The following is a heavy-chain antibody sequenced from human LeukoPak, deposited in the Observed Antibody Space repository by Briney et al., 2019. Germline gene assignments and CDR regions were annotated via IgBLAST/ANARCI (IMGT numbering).Heavy chain of an antibody. Sequence: SETLSLTCTVSGYSISSGYYWGWIRQPPGEGLEWIGSIYHSGTTYYNPSLKSRVTISVDTSRNQFSLKLSSVTAADTAVYYCAKAAIQYYYYMDVWGKGTTVTISS. D-gene: IGHD2-21*02. J-gene: IGHJ6*03. CDR1: GYSISSGYY. CDR2: IYHSGTT. CDR3: AKAAIQYYYYMDV. V-gene: IGHV4-38-2*02.